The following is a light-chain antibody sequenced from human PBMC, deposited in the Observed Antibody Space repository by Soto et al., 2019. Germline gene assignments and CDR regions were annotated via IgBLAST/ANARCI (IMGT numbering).Light chain of an antibody. V-gene: IGKV3-20*01. CDR3: QQYSSSPAT. J-gene: IGKJ1*01. CDR2: GAS. Sequence: EIVLTQSPGTLSLSPGERATLSCRASQSVSNNYLAWYQQKPGQAPRLLIYGASNRATGIPDRFSGSGSGTDFTLTISRLEPEDFAVYSCQQYSSSPATFGQGTKVDIK. CDR1: QSVSNNY.